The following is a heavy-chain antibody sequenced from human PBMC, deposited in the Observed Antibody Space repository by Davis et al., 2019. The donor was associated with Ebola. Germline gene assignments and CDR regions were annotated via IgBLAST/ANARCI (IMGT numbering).Heavy chain of an antibody. J-gene: IGHJ6*04. CDR1: GYTFTSYA. CDR3: ARDSISGSYYYYYGMDV. V-gene: IGHV7-4-1*02. Sequence: AASVKVSCKASGYTFTSYAMNWVRQAPGQGLEWMGWINTNTGNPTYAQGFGGRFVFSLDTAVSTAYLQISSLKAEDTAVYYCARDSISGSYYYYYGMDVWGKGTTVTVSS. CDR2: INTNTGNP. D-gene: IGHD1-26*01.